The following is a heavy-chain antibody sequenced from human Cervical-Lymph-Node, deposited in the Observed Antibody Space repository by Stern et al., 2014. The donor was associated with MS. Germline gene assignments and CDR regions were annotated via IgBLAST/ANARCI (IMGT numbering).Heavy chain of an antibody. CDR3: ARGPYCSSTSCYTNGYYFYGLDV. J-gene: IGHJ6*02. Sequence: VQLVESGAEVRKPGASVKVSCKASGYTFTSFGISWLRRAPGQGLEWMGWISGYNGDTNYPQKFQGRVILTTDTSTSTAYMDLTSLRSDDTAMYYCARGPYCSSTSCYTNGYYFYGLDVWGQGTTVTVSS. V-gene: IGHV1-18*01. CDR1: GYTFTSFG. D-gene: IGHD2-2*02. CDR2: ISGYNGDT.